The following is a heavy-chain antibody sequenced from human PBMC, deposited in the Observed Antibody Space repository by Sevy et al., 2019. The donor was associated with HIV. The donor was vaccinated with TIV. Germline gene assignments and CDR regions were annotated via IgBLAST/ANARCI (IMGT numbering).Heavy chain of an antibody. V-gene: IGHV3-48*03. Sequence: GGSLRLSCAASGFTFSSYEMNWVRQAPGKGLEWVSYISSSGSTIYYADSVKGRFTISRDNAKNSLYLQMNSLRAEETAVYYCARDYGIVVVPAGNAFDIWGQGTMVTVSS. CDR3: ARDYGIVVVPAGNAFDI. CDR2: ISSSGSTI. CDR1: GFTFSSYE. D-gene: IGHD2-2*01. J-gene: IGHJ3*02.